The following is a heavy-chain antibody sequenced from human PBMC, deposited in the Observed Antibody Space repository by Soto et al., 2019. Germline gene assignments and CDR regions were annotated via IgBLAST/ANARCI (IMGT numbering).Heavy chain of an antibody. CDR1: GYTFTSYD. Sequence: GASVKVSSKASGYTFTSYDINWVRQATGQGLEWMGWMNPNSGNTGYAQKFQGRVTMTRNTSISTAYMELSSLRSEDTAVYYCARGGRGSGSYYFDYWGQGTLVTVSS. J-gene: IGHJ4*02. CDR2: MNPNSGNT. V-gene: IGHV1-8*01. CDR3: ARGGRGSGSYYFDY. D-gene: IGHD3-10*01.